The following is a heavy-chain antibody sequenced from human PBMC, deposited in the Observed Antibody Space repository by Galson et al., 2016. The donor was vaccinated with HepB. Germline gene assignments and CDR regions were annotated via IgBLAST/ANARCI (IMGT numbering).Heavy chain of an antibody. Sequence: SLRLSCAASGFTFRTYGMHWVRQAPGKGLEWVAIIGHEGKYTQYVDSVKGRFTISRDNSKNTLYLQFSSLRDEDTAVYYCARGLAVGRYFDYWGQGTLVTVSS. D-gene: IGHD2-15*01. CDR3: ARGLAVGRYFDY. CDR1: GFTFRTYG. J-gene: IGHJ4*02. V-gene: IGHV3-33*01. CDR2: IGHEGKYT.